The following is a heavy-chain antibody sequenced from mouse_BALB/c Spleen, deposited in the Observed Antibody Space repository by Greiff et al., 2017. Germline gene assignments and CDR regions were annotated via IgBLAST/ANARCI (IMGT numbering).Heavy chain of an antibody. CDR3: ARNDGIYYGYLYAMDY. CDR2: IRNKANGYTT. D-gene: IGHD2-2*01. J-gene: IGHJ4*01. V-gene: IGHV7-3*02. CDR1: GFTFTDYY. Sequence: EVHLVESGGGLVQPGGSLRLSCATSGFTFTDYYMSWVRQPPGKALEWLGFIRNKANGYTTEYSASVKVRFTISRDNSQSILYLQKNTLRAEDSATYYCARNDGIYYGYLYAMDYWGQGTSGTVSS.